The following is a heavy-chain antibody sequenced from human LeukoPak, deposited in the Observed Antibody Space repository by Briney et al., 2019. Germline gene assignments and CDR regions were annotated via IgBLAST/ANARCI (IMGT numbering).Heavy chain of an antibody. CDR1: GGSFSGYY. J-gene: IGHJ5*02. Sequence: SETLSLTCAVYGGSFSGYYWSWIRQPPGKGLEWIGEINHSGSTNYNPSLKSRVTISVDTSKNQLSLKLSSVTAADTAVYYCASTGPRYYDSSGYRLYNWFDPWGQGTLVTVSS. D-gene: IGHD3-22*01. CDR3: ASTGPRYYDSSGYRLYNWFDP. CDR2: INHSGST. V-gene: IGHV4-34*01.